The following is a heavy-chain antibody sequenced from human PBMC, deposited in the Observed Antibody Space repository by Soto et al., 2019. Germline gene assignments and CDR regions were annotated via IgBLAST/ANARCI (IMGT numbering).Heavy chain of an antibody. J-gene: IGHJ6*02. D-gene: IGHD3-10*01. Sequence: EVQLVESGGGLVQPGGSLRLSCAASGFTFSDSWMDWVRQAPGKGLEWVSTLSAGGGTTYFADSVKGRFTISRDNSKNTVYLQVNSLRAEDTAVYYCARSITVVRGSRVYYYYGMDVWGQGTTVTVSS. CDR3: ARSITVVRGSRVYYYYGMDV. CDR2: LSAGGGTT. CDR1: GFTFSDSW. V-gene: IGHV3-23*04.